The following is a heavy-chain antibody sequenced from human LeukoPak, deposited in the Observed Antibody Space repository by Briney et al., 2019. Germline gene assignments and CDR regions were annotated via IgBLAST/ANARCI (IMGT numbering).Heavy chain of an antibody. J-gene: IGHJ4*02. Sequence: GESLKISCEASGYNFSNYWINWVRQKPGKGLEWMGIFYPGDSDTRYGPSFQGHVTISADRSANTAYLQWSRLEASDTAKYFCARKANGMAAPFDSWAQGTLVTVSS. V-gene: IGHV5-51*01. CDR2: FYPGDSDT. CDR1: GYNFSNYW. CDR3: ARKANGMAAPFDS. D-gene: IGHD6-13*01.